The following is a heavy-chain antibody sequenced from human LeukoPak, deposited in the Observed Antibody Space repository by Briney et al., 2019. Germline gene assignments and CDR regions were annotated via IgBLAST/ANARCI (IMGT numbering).Heavy chain of an antibody. CDR1: GYTFTSYY. J-gene: IGHJ5*02. D-gene: IGHD3-9*01. CDR3: AKDWHILTGRNCFDP. V-gene: IGHV1-18*04. Sequence: GASVKVSCKASGYTFTSYYMHWVRQAPGQGLEWMGWVTSYNGDTNYAQKFQGRVTMSTDTSTSTAYMELRSLRFDDTAIYYCAKDWHILTGRNCFDPWGQGTLVTVSS. CDR2: VTSYNGDT.